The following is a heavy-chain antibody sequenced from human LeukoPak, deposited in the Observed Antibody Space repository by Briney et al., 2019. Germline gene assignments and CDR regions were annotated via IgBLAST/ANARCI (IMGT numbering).Heavy chain of an antibody. CDR3: ARDGVEMATRNRGRGMDV. CDR1: GFTFSSYS. D-gene: IGHD5-24*01. Sequence: PGGSLRLSCAASGFTFSSYSMNWVRQAPGKGLEWVSSISSSSSYIYYADSVKGRFTISRDNAKNSLYLQMNSLRAEDTAVYYCARDGVEMATRNRGRGMDVWGQGTTVTVSS. V-gene: IGHV3-21*01. J-gene: IGHJ6*02. CDR2: ISSSSSYI.